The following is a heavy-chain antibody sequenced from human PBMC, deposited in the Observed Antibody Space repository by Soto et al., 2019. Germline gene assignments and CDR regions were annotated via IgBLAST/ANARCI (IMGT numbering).Heavy chain of an antibody. CDR3: AREHSSGFLYYYYGMDV. Sequence: ASVKVFCKASGYTFTGYYMHWVRQAPGQGLEWMGWINPNSGGTNYAQKFQGRVTMTRDTSISTAYMELSRLRSDDTAVYYCAREHSSGFLYYYYGMDVWGQGTTVTVSS. CDR1: GYTFTGYY. CDR2: INPNSGGT. V-gene: IGHV1-2*02. J-gene: IGHJ6*02. D-gene: IGHD6-19*01.